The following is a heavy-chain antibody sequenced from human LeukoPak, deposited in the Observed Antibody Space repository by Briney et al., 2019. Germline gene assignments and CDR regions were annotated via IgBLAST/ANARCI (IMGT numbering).Heavy chain of an antibody. CDR3: ARGLGRSSRNLYGMDV. CDR2: MNPNSGNT. Sequence: GASVKVSCKASGYTFTSYDINWVRQATGQGLEWMGWMNPNSGNTGYAQKFQGRATMTRNTSISTAYMELSSLRSEDTAVYYCARGLGRSSRNLYGMDVWGQGTTVTVSS. V-gene: IGHV1-8*01. CDR1: GYTFTSYD. D-gene: IGHD1-14*01. J-gene: IGHJ6*02.